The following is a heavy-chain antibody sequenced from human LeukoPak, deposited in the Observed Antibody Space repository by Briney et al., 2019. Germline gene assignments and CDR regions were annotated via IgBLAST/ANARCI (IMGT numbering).Heavy chain of an antibody. D-gene: IGHD3-3*01. V-gene: IGHV1-46*01. CDR2: INPSGGST. Sequence: ASVKVSCKASGYTFTSYYMHWVRQAPGQGLEWMGIINPSGGSTSYAQKFQGRVTMTRDTSTSTVYMELSRLRSDDTAVYYCARVQSYDFWSGYYTVDSWGQGTLVTVSS. J-gene: IGHJ4*02. CDR1: GYTFTSYY. CDR3: ARVQSYDFWSGYYTVDS.